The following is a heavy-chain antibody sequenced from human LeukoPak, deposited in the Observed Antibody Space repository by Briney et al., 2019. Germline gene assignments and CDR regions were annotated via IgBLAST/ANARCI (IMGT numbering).Heavy chain of an antibody. Sequence: SETLSLTCAVSGGSINSSNWWTWVRQPPGKGLEWIGEIYHSGSTNYNPSLKSRVTISVDKSKNQFSLKLSSVTAADTAVYYCAREPHDSGAVPGIWGQGTLVTVSS. D-gene: IGHD4-17*01. CDR1: GGSINSSNW. J-gene: IGHJ3*02. CDR3: AREPHDSGAVPGI. CDR2: IYHSGST. V-gene: IGHV4-4*02.